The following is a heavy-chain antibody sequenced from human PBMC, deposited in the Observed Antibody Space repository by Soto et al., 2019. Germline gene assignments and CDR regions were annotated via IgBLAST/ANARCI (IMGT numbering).Heavy chain of an antibody. CDR3: ARDFSGKNDAFDI. J-gene: IGHJ3*02. D-gene: IGHD3-10*01. CDR1: GASFSGYY. V-gene: IGHV4-34*01. Sequence: PSETLSLTCAVYGASFSGYYLSWIRQPPGKGLEWIGEINHGGSTNYNPSLKSRVTISVDTSKNQFSLKLSSVTAADTAVYYCARDFSGKNDAFDIWGQGTVVTVSS. CDR2: INHGGST.